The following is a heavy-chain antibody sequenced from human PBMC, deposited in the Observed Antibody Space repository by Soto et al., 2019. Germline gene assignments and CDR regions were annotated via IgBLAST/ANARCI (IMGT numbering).Heavy chain of an antibody. Sequence: SETLSLTCAVYGGSFSGYYWTWIRQPPGTGLEWIGEINHSGSTNYNPSLKSRVTISVDTSKNQFSLKLTSVTAADTAVYYCARDNITGLFDYWGQGTLVTAPQ. J-gene: IGHJ4*02. CDR1: GGSFSGYY. V-gene: IGHV4-34*01. CDR2: INHSGST. CDR3: ARDNITGLFDY. D-gene: IGHD2-8*02.